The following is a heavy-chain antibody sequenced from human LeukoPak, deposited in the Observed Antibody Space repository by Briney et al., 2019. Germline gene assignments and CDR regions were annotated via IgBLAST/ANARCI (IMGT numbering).Heavy chain of an antibody. CDR2: INHSGST. D-gene: IGHD3-16*01. J-gene: IGHJ6*03. CDR1: GGSFSGYY. Sequence: PSETLSLTCAVYGGSFSGYYWSWIRQPPGKGLEWIGEINHSGSTNYNPSLKSRVTISVDTSKNQFSLKLSSVTAADTAVYYCARGLWAPTRYYYYYYMDVWGKGTAVTVSS. CDR3: ARGLWAPTRYYYYYYMDV. V-gene: IGHV4-34*01.